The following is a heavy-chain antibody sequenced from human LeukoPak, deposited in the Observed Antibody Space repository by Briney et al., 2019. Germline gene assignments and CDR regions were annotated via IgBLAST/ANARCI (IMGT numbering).Heavy chain of an antibody. CDR1: GGTFSSYA. V-gene: IGHV1-69*01. J-gene: IGHJ4*02. Sequence: SVTVSCKASGGTFSSYAISWVRQAPGQGLEWMGGIIPIFGTANYAQKFQGRVTITADESTSTAYMELSSLRSEDTAVYYCARDLVSRPTIFGVVTHPSFDYWGQGTLVTVSS. D-gene: IGHD3-3*01. CDR3: ARDLVSRPTIFGVVTHPSFDY. CDR2: IIPIFGTA.